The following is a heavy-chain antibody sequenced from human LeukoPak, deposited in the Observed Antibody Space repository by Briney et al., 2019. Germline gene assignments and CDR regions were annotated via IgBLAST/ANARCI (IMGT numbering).Heavy chain of an antibody. CDR3: YGGNSLGWNWFDP. D-gene: IGHD4-23*01. V-gene: IGHV3-23*01. CDR1: GFTFNSYA. CDR2: VTGSGSAT. J-gene: IGHJ5*02. Sequence: GGSLRLSCAASGFTFNSYAMSWVRQASGKGLEWVSTVTGSGSATYYADSVKGRFIISRDNSKNTLYLQMNSLRAEDTAVYYCYGGNSLGWNWFDPWGQGTLVTVSS.